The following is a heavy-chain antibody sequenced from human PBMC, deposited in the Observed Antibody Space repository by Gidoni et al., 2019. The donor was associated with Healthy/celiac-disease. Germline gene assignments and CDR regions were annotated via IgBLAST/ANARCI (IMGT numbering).Heavy chain of an antibody. CDR1: GYSFTSYW. V-gene: IGHV5-51*01. CDR2: IYPGDSDT. J-gene: IGHJ5*02. D-gene: IGHD6-13*01. Sequence: EVQLVQSGAEVKKPGESLKISCTGSGYSFTSYWIGWVRQMPGKGLEWMGIIYPGDSDTRYSPSFQGQVTISADKSISTAYLQWSSLKASDTAMYYCARTREGAAAGRGLWFDPWGQGTLVTVSS. CDR3: ARTREGAAAGRGLWFDP.